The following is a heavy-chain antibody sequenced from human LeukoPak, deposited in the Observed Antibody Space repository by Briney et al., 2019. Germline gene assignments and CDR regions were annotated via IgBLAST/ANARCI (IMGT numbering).Heavy chain of an antibody. CDR2: IFYSGST. V-gene: IGHV4-31*03. J-gene: IGHJ4*02. D-gene: IGHD3-22*01. CDR1: GGSISSRDHY. Sequence: SETLSLTCSVSGGSISSRDHYWSWIRQHPGKGLEWIGCIFYSGSTHYNPSLKSRVTISVDPSKNQFSLKLSSVTAADTAVYYCARALYYSSGYFFFDYWGQGILVT. CDR3: ARALYYSSGYFFFDY.